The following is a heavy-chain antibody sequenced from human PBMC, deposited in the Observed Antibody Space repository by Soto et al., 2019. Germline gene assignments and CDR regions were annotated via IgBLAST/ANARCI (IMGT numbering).Heavy chain of an antibody. CDR2: IVVRSGNT. D-gene: IGHD1-1*01. CDR1: GFTFTSSA. Sequence: SVKVSCKASGFTFTSSAVQRVRKARGQLLEWIGWIVVRSGNTNCAQKFQEIVTITRDMSTSTAYMELSSLRSEDTAVYYCAAKLDIRYWEQGTMLTVSS. V-gene: IGHV1-58*01. CDR3: AAKLDIRY. J-gene: IGHJ4*02.